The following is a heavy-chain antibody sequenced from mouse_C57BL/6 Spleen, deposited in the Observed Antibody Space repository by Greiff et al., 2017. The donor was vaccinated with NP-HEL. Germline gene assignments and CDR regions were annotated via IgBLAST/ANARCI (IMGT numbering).Heavy chain of an antibody. CDR3: TRRDYGVY. CDR1: GFNIKDDY. Sequence: VQLKESGAELVRPGASVKLSCTASGFNIKDDYMHWVKQRPEQGLEWIGWIDPENGDTEYASKFQGKATITADTSSNTAYLQLSSLTSEDTAVYYCTRRDYGVYWGQGTTLTVSS. D-gene: IGHD1-1*01. CDR2: IDPENGDT. V-gene: IGHV14-4*01. J-gene: IGHJ2*01.